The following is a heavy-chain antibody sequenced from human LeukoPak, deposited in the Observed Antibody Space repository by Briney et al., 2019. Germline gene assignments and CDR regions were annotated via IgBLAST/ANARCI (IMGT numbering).Heavy chain of an antibody. V-gene: IGHV3-30-3*01. Sequence: GGSLRLSCAASGFTFSSYAMHWVRQAPGKGPEWVAVISYDGSNKYYADSVKGRFTISRDNSKNTLYLQMNSLRAEDTAVYYCARGLVVYWGQGTLVTVSS. CDR2: ISYDGSNK. J-gene: IGHJ4*02. CDR1: GFTFSSYA. CDR3: ARGLVVY.